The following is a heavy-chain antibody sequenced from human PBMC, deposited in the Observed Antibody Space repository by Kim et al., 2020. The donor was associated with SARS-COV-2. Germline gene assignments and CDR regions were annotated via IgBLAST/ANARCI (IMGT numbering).Heavy chain of an antibody. V-gene: IGHV4-39*07. D-gene: IGHD3-22*01. Sequence: LKSRVTISVDTSKNQFSLKLSSVTAADTAVYYCARFVTMIVATPLYYFDYWGQGTLVTVSS. J-gene: IGHJ4*02. CDR3: ARFVTMIVATPLYYFDY.